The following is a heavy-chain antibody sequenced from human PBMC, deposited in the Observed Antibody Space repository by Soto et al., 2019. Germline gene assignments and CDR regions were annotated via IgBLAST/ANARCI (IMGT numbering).Heavy chain of an antibody. V-gene: IGHV6-1*01. J-gene: IGHJ5*02. CDR1: GDSVSSNNVA. CDR3: TRELTRYDHSIGWYVT. Sequence: KQSQTLSLTCAISGDSVSSNNVAWNWIRQSPSRGLEWLGRTYYRSKVYNEYAVYVKSRITIIPDTSKNQFSLQLNSVTSEDTAVYYCTRELTRYDHSIGWYVTWGQGTLVTVSS. CDR2: TYYRSKVYN. D-gene: IGHD6-19*01.